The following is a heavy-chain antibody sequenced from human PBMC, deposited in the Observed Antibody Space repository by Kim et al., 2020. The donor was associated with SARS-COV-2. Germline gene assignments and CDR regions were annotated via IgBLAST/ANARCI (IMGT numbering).Heavy chain of an antibody. CDR1: GFTFSNAW. CDR2: IKSKTDGGTT. J-gene: IGHJ6*02. Sequence: GGSLRLSCAASGFTFSNAWMSWVRQAPGKGLEWVGRIKSKTDGGTTDYAAPVKGRFTISRDDSKNTLYLQMNSLKTEDTAVYYCTTDVEHYYYYGMDVWGQGTTVTVSS. V-gene: IGHV3-15*01. CDR3: TTDVEHYYYYGMDV.